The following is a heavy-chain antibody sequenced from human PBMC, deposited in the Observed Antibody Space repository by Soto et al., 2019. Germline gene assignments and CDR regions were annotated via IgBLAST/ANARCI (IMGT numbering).Heavy chain of an antibody. V-gene: IGHV3-21*01. CDR2: IRSSSSYI. CDR3: ARGGNIVVVPAGEKDV. J-gene: IGHJ6*02. Sequence: GGSLRLSCAASGFTFSSYSMNWVRQAPGKGLEWVSSIRSSSSYIYYADSVKGRFTISRDNAKNSLYLQMNSLRAEDTAVYYCARGGNIVVVPAGEKDVWGQGTTVTVSS. D-gene: IGHD2-2*01. CDR1: GFTFSSYS.